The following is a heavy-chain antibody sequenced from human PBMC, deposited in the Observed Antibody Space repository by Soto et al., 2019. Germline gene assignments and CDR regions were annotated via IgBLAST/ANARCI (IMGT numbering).Heavy chain of an antibody. J-gene: IGHJ5*01. CDR1: RDSISNLVYF. V-gene: IGHV4-30-4*01. CDR3: ARGRNCLTARCLPNWFDS. D-gene: IGHD2-15*01. Sequence: PSVTLSFPCSLSRDSISNLVYFWTWIRQPPGQPLDSIGYIYKTATTYYNRSFERRVAIYVDTSKRQVSLNVTSVTAADTAVYFCARGRNCLTARCLPNWFDSWS. CDR2: IYKTATT.